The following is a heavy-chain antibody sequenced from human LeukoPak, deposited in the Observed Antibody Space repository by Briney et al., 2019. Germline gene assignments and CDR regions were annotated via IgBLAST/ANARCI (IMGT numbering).Heavy chain of an antibody. CDR2: IKSKNVGETT. CDR1: GLTFDNAW. J-gene: IGHJ4*02. CDR3: TTGPGDSGY. Sequence: GGSLRLSCVVSGLTFDNAWMSWVRQAPGKGLEWVGRIKSKNVGETTEYAAPVQGRFTISRDDSKNTVYLQMSSLKTEDTAVYYCTTGPGDSGYWGQGTLVTVSS. D-gene: IGHD2-21*02. V-gene: IGHV3-15*01.